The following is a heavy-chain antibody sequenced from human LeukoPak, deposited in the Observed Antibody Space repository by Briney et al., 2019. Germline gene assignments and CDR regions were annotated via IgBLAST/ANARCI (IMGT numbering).Heavy chain of an antibody. Sequence: ASVKVSCKASGYTFTSYGISWVRQAPGQGLEWMGWISAYNGNTNYAQKLQGRVTMTTDTSTSTAYMELSSLRSEDTAVYYCAGGTGDYGDYVGVSWGQGTLVTVSS. D-gene: IGHD4-17*01. CDR1: GYTFTSYG. V-gene: IGHV1-18*01. CDR3: AGGTGDYGDYVGVS. CDR2: ISAYNGNT. J-gene: IGHJ5*02.